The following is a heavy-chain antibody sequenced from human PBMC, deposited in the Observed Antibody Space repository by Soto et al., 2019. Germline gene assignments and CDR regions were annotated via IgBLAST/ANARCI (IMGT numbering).Heavy chain of an antibody. CDR2: IWYDGSNK. CDR1: GFSFSNYG. Sequence: SLRLSCAASGFSFSNYGMHWVRQAPGKGLEWVAVIWYDGSNKYYADSVKGRFTISRDNAKNSLYLQMNSLRAEDTAVYYCATSLDVWGQGTTVTVSS. CDR3: ATSLDV. J-gene: IGHJ6*02. V-gene: IGHV3-33*01.